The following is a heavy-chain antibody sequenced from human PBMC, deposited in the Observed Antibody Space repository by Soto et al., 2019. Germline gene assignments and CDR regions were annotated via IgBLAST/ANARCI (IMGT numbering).Heavy chain of an antibody. V-gene: IGHV1-2*04. CDR1: GYTFTGYY. CDR2: INPNSGGT. CDR3: ATGRGYTGYDALDY. D-gene: IGHD5-12*01. J-gene: IGHJ4*02. Sequence: ASVKVSCKASGYTFTGYYMHWVRQAPGQGLEWMGWINPNSGGTNYAQKFQGWVTMTRDTSITTAYMELSRLTSDDTAVYYCATGRGYTGYDALDYWGQGTLVTVPQ.